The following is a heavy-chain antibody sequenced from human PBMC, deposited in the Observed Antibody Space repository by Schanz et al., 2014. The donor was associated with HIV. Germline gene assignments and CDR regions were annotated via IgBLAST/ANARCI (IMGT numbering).Heavy chain of an antibody. D-gene: IGHD6-19*01. Sequence: QVQLVESGGGVVQPGGSLRLSCAASGFDFGVYGMHWVRQTPGKGLEWVAAISFDGSHKYSADSVKGRFTISRDDSSDTLYLQMNSLRPEDTAVYYCAKSHKHDSSDYYRFYYFGMDVWGQGTTVTVSS. CDR1: GFDFGVYG. CDR2: ISFDGSHK. J-gene: IGHJ6*02. CDR3: AKSHKHDSSDYYRFYYFGMDV. V-gene: IGHV3-30*18.